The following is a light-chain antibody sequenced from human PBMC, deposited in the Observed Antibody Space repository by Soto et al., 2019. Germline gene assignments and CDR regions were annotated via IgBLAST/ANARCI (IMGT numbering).Light chain of an antibody. CDR3: SSYTSSSTRV. CDR1: SSDVGGYNY. J-gene: IGLJ3*02. CDR2: EVS. V-gene: IGLV2-14*01. Sequence: QSALTQPASVSGSPGQSIAISCTGTSSDVGGYNYVSWYQQYPGKAPKLIISEVSNRPSGISNRFSGSKSGNTASLTISGLQAEDEADYYCSSYTSSSTRVFGGGTQLTVL.